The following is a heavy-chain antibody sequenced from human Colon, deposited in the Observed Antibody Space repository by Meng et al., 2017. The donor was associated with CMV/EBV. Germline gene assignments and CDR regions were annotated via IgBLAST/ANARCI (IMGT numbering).Heavy chain of an antibody. Sequence: GGSLRLSCAASGFTFSSYSMNWVRQAPGKGLEWVSSISSSSSYIYYADSVKGRVTISRDNAKNSLYLQMNSLRAEDTAVYYCARSLYYDFWSGQQKPTDYWGQGTLVTVSS. CDR1: GFTFSSYS. V-gene: IGHV3-21*01. D-gene: IGHD3-3*01. J-gene: IGHJ4*02. CDR2: ISSSSSYI. CDR3: ARSLYYDFWSGQQKPTDY.